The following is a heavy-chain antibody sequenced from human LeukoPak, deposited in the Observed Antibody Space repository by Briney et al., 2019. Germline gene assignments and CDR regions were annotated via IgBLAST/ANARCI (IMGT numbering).Heavy chain of an antibody. CDR3: ARGGYSGYASDSGGNWFDP. CDR2: INSDGSST. J-gene: IGHJ5*02. CDR1: GFTISSYW. D-gene: IGHD5-12*01. V-gene: IGHV3-74*01. Sequence: GGSLRLSCAASGFTISSYWMHWVRQAPGKGLVWVSRINSDGSSTSYADSVKGRFTISRDNAKNTLYLQMNSLRAEDTAVYYCARGGYSGYASDSGGNWFDPWGQGTLVTVSS.